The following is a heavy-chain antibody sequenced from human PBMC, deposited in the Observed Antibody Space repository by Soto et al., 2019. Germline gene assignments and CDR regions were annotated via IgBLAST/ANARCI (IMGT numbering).Heavy chain of an antibody. V-gene: IGHV1-46*04. J-gene: IGHJ2*01. CDR1: GYTFTNYY. CDR3: ARALSSYSSGWYDL. CDR2: INPSGGST. D-gene: IGHD6-19*01. Sequence: QVQLVQSGAEVKKPGASVKVSCKASGYTFTNYYMHWVRQAPGQGLEWMGIINPSGGSTNYAQKLEGRVNMTRDTSTSTVYLELSSLISEDRAVYYCARALSSYSSGWYDLWGRGTLVTVSS.